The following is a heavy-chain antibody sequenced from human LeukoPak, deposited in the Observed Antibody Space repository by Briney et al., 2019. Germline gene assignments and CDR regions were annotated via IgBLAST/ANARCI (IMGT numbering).Heavy chain of an antibody. D-gene: IGHD3-22*01. CDR2: INHSGST. CDR1: GGSFGGYY. CDR3: ARSGYNSSGYYQKFDY. J-gene: IGHJ4*02. V-gene: IGHV4-34*01. Sequence: SETLSLTCAVYGGSFGGYYWSWIRQPPGKGLEWIGEINHSGSTNYNPSLKSRVTISVDTSKNQFSLKLSSVTAADTAVYYCARSGYNSSGYYQKFDYWGQGTLVTVSS.